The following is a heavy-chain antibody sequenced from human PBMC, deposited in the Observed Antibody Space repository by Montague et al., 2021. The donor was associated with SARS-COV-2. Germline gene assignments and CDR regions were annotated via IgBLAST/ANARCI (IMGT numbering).Heavy chain of an antibody. J-gene: IGHJ4*02. Sequence: SLRLSCAASGFTFSSYAMHWVRQAPGKGLEWVAVISYDGSNKYYADSVKGRFTISRDNSKNTLYLQMNSLRAEDMAVYYCARDPPYFDSGGFLDYWGQGTLVTVSS. CDR2: ISYDGSNK. CDR1: GFTFSSYA. V-gene: IGHV3-30-3*01. D-gene: IGHD3-9*01. CDR3: ARDPPYFDSGGFLDY.